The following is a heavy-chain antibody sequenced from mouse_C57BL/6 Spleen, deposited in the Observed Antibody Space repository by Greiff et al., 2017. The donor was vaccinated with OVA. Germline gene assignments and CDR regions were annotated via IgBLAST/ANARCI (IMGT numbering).Heavy chain of an antibody. CDR2: IDPSDSYT. CDR1: GYTFTSYW. Sequence: QVHVKQPGAELVRPGTSVKLSCKASGYTFTSYWMHWVKQRPGQGLEWIGVIDPSDSYTNYNQKFKGKATLTVDTSSSTAYMQLSSLTSEDSAVYYCARSDYGSSFLDYWGQGTTLTVSS. CDR3: ARSDYGSSFLDY. D-gene: IGHD1-1*01. V-gene: IGHV1-59*01. J-gene: IGHJ2*01.